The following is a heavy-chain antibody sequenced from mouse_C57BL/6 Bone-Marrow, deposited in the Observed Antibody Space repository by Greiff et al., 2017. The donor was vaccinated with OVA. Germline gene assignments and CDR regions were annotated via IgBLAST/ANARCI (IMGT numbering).Heavy chain of an antibody. D-gene: IGHD3-1*01. Sequence: VQLQQSGPVLVKPGASVKMSCKASGYTFTDYYMNWVKQSHGKSLEWIGVINPYNGGTSYNQKFKGKATLTVDKSSSTAYMELNSLTSEDSAVYYCARRGSVFDYWGQGTTLTVSS. CDR1: GYTFTDYY. CDR3: ARRGSVFDY. V-gene: IGHV1-19*01. CDR2: INPYNGGT. J-gene: IGHJ2*01.